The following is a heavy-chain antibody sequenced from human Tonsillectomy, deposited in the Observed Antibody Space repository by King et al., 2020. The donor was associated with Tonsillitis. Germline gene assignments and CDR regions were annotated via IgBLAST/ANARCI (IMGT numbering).Heavy chain of an antibody. J-gene: IGHJ4*02. Sequence: LQLQESGPGLVKPSQTLSLTCTVSGGSISSGDYYWSWIRQPPGKGLEWIGYIYYSGSTHYNPSLKSRVTISVDTSKNQFSLKLSSVTAADTAVHYCARVIRGIIFADYWGQGTLVTVSS. D-gene: IGHD3-10*01. V-gene: IGHV4-30-4*01. CDR3: ARVIRGIIFADY. CDR2: IYYSGST. CDR1: GGSISSGDYY.